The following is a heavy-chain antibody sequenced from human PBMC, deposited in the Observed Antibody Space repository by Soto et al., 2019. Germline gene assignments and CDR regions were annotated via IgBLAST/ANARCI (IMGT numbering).Heavy chain of an antibody. V-gene: IGHV4-34*01. CDR2: INHSGST. D-gene: IGHD3-16*01. Sequence: SETLSLTCAVYGGSFSGYYWSWIRQPPGKGLEWIGEINHSGSTNYNPSLKSRVTISVDTSKKQFSLKLSSVTAADTAVYYCARVIHQFWTVAYYFHYWGQGTILAVYS. CDR1: GGSFSGYY. J-gene: IGHJ4*02. CDR3: ARVIHQFWTVAYYFHY.